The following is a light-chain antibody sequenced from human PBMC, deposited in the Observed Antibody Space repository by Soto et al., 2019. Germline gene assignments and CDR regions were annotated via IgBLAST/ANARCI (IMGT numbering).Light chain of an antibody. Sequence: EIVLTQSPGTLSVSPGERATLSCRASQTISSNNLAWYQQKPGQAPSLLIYGTSSRATGIPDRFSGSGSGTDFTLTISRVEPEDFAVYYCQQYGSSSWTFGQGTKVEIK. CDR1: QTISSNN. V-gene: IGKV3-20*01. J-gene: IGKJ1*01. CDR3: QQYGSSSWT. CDR2: GTS.